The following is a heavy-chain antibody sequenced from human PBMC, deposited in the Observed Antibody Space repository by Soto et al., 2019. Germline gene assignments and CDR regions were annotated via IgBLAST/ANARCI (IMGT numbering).Heavy chain of an antibody. Sequence: ASVKVSCKAPGGTFSSYAISWVRQAPGQGLEWMGGIIPIFGTANYAQKFQGRVTITADESTSTAYMELSSLRSEDTAVYYCATSGRTIFGVVISDYFDYWGQGTLVTVSS. CDR1: GGTFSSYA. CDR2: IIPIFGTA. J-gene: IGHJ4*02. CDR3: ATSGRTIFGVVISDYFDY. V-gene: IGHV1-69*13. D-gene: IGHD3-3*01.